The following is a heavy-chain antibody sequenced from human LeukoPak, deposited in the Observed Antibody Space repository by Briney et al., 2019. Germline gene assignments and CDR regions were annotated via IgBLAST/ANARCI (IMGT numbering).Heavy chain of an antibody. CDR1: GFTFGSYS. Sequence: RTGGSLRLSCAASGFTFGSYSMNWVRQAPGKGLEWVSYISSSSSAIYYADSVKGRFTISRDNAKNSLYLQMNSLRAEDTAVYYCAGGYSSSWYYYYYYGMDVWGQGTTVTVSS. CDR2: ISSSSSAI. CDR3: AGGYSSSWYYYYYYGMDV. J-gene: IGHJ6*02. D-gene: IGHD6-13*01. V-gene: IGHV3-48*01.